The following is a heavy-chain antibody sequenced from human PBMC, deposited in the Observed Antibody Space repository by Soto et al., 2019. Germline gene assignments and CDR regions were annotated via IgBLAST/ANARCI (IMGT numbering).Heavy chain of an antibody. CDR3: ASQYYDSSGYYSYYGMDV. V-gene: IGHV1-2*02. J-gene: IGHJ6*02. D-gene: IGHD3-22*01. Sequence: ASVKVSCKASGYTFTGYYMHWVRQAPGQGLEWMGWINPNSGGTNYAQKFQGRVTMTRDTSISTAYMELRRLRSDDTAVYYCASQYYDSSGYYSYYGMDVWGQGTTVTVSS. CDR2: INPNSGGT. CDR1: GYTFTGYY.